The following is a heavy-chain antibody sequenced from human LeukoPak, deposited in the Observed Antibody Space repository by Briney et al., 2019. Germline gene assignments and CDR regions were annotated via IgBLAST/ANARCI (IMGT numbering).Heavy chain of an antibody. CDR3: ARDLRGLAYDYYGMDV. J-gene: IGHJ6*02. V-gene: IGHV3-53*01. D-gene: IGHD2-21*01. CDR2: IYSGGST. Sequence: PGGSLRLSCAASGFTVSSNYMSWVRQAPGKGLEWVSVIYSGGSTYYADPVKGRFTISRDNSKNTLYLQMNSLRAEDTAVYYCARDLRGLAYDYYGMDVWGQGTTVTVSS. CDR1: GFTVSSNY.